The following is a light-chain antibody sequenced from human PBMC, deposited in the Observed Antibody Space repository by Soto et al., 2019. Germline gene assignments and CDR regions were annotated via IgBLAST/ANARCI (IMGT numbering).Light chain of an antibody. CDR3: ASYSSSETPVV. Sequence: QSALTQPASVSGSPGQSITISCTRTARDIGGYQFVSWYQQHPDKAPKLIIVDVTKRPSGISSRFSASKSGTTASLTISGLLPEDEAQYYCASYSSSETPVVFGGGTKLTVL. J-gene: IGLJ2*01. CDR2: DVT. CDR1: ARDIGGYQF. V-gene: IGLV2-14*03.